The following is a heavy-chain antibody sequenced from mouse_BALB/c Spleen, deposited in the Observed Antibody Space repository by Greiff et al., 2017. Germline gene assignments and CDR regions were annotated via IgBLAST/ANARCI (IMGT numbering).Heavy chain of an antibody. CDR1: GYTFTSYW. CDR2: INPSTGYT. J-gene: IGHJ3*01. Sequence: VQLQQSGAELAKPGASVKMSCKASGYTFTSYWMHWVKQRPGQGLEWIGYINPSTGYTEYNQKFKDKATLTADKSSSTAYMQLSSLTSEDSAVYYCASYRPFAYWGQGTLVTVSA. V-gene: IGHV1-7*01. D-gene: IGHD2-14*01. CDR3: ASYRPFAY.